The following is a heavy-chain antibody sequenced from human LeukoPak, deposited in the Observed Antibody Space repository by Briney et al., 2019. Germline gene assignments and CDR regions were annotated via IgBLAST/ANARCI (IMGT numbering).Heavy chain of an antibody. CDR1: GGSISSYY. CDR3: ARAFGGVVDY. Sequence: SETLSLTCTVSGGSISSYYWSWIRQPPGKGLEWIGSIYYSGSTYYNPSLKSRVTISVDTSKNQFSLKLSSVTAADTAVYYCARAFGGVVDYWGQGTLVTVSS. D-gene: IGHD3-16*01. J-gene: IGHJ4*02. CDR2: IYYSGST. V-gene: IGHV4-39*07.